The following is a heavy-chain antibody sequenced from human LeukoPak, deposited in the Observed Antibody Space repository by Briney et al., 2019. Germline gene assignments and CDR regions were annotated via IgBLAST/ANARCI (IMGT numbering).Heavy chain of an antibody. D-gene: IGHD3-22*01. J-gene: IGHJ4*02. Sequence: SETLPLTCTVSGGSISSGGYFWTWIRQHPGKGLEWIGYIYNGGRTYYNPSLKNRITISLDASKNQFSLNVDSVTAADTAIYYCARDLTTAGYYWDWGQGTLVTVSS. V-gene: IGHV4-31*03. CDR2: IYNGGRT. CDR3: ARDLTTAGYYWD. CDR1: GGSISSGGYF.